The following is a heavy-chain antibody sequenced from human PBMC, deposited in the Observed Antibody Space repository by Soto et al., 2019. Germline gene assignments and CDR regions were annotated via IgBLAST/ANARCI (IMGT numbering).Heavy chain of an antibody. V-gene: IGHV3-48*04. D-gene: IGHD3-10*01. CDR3: ARTYGTGSLNWFDP. CDR1: GFIFSSYD. J-gene: IGHJ5*02. Sequence: EVQLVESGGGLVQPGGFLRLSCAASGFIFSSYDMNWVRQAPGKGLEWVSYISSGSGNILYADSVKGRFTISRDNAKNSLYLQMNSLRAEDTAVYYCARTYGTGSLNWFDPWGQGTLVTVSS. CDR2: ISSGSGNI.